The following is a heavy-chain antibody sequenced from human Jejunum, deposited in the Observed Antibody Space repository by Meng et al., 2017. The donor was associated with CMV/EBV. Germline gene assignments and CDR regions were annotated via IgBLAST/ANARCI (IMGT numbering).Heavy chain of an antibody. CDR1: YG. D-gene: IGHD6-19*01. CDR2: IRYDGSDK. V-gene: IGHV3-30*02. CDR3: AKEDGTYTSGWPSYYYGMDV. J-gene: IGHJ6*02. Sequence: YGMHWVRQAPGKGLEWVAYIRYDGSDKYYTDAVKGRFTISRDNSQSTLYLQMNSLRAEDTALYYCAKEDGTYTSGWPSYYYGMDVWGQGTTVTVSS.